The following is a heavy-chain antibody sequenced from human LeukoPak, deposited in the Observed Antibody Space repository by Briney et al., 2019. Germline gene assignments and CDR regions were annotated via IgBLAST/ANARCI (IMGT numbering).Heavy chain of an antibody. J-gene: IGHJ6*02. D-gene: IGHD3-10*01. CDR3: AKDSEWFGEAYGMDV. V-gene: IGHV3-30*18. Sequence: GGSLRLSCAASGFTFSSYGMHWVRQAPGKGLEWVAMISYDGSNEYYADSVKGRVTISRDNSKNTLYLQMNSLRAEDTAVYYCAKDSEWFGEAYGMDVWGQGTTVTVS. CDR1: GFTFSSYG. CDR2: ISYDGSNE.